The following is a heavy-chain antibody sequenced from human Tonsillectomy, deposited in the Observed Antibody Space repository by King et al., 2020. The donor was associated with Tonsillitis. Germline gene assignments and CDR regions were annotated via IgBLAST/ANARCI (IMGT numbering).Heavy chain of an antibody. V-gene: IGHV3-7*01. CDR2: IKQDGGEK. Sequence: QLVQSGGGLVQPGGSLRLSCAASGFTFSNFWLSWVRQAPGKGLEWVANIKQDGGEKYYVDSVKGRFTNSRDNAKNSLYLQMNSLRGEDTAVYYCARGNFGSYGYWGQGTLVTVSS. CDR3: ARGNFGSYGY. CDR1: GFTFSNFW. J-gene: IGHJ4*02. D-gene: IGHD1-26*01.